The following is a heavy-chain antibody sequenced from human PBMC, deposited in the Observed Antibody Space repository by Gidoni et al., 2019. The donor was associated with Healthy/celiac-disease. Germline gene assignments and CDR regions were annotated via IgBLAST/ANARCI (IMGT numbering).Heavy chain of an antibody. J-gene: IGHJ5*02. Sequence: EVQLVESGGGLVQPGRSLRLSCAASGFTFHDYSMHWVRQAPGKGLEWVSGISWNSGSIDYADSVKGRFTISRDNAKNSLYLQMNSLRPEDTALYCCVRGIESWNTGWDWFDPWGQGTLVTVSS. CDR3: VRGIESWNTGWDWFDP. CDR2: ISWNSGSI. D-gene: IGHD2-2*02. CDR1: GFTFHDYS. V-gene: IGHV3-9*01.